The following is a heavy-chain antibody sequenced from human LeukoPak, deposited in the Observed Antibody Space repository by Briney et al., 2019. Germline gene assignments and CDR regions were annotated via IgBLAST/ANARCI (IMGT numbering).Heavy chain of an antibody. CDR1: GGSISSYY. CDR3: ARDLGRGSMDV. Sequence: SETLSLTCTVSGGSISSYYWSWIRQPPGKGLEWIGYIYYSGSTNYNPSLKSRVTISVDTSKNQFSLKLSSVTAADTAVYFCARDLGRGSMDVWGLGTTVTVSS. J-gene: IGHJ6*02. V-gene: IGHV4-59*12. D-gene: IGHD1-26*01. CDR2: IYYSGST.